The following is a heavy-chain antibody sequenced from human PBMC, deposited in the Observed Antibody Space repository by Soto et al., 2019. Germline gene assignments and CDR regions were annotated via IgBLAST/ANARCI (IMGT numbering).Heavy chain of an antibody. CDR1: GFTFSDYA. J-gene: IGHJ4*02. CDR2: VSHDGRNT. D-gene: IGHD6-19*01. Sequence: VQLVESGGGVVQPGGSCRLSFQALGFTFSDYAMPWFPQAPGKGLEWVAVVSHDGRNTHYADSVKGRFTISRDSSKNTVSLEMTSLRAEDTAVYYCAKGGRQWLVTSDFNYWGQGALVTVSS. V-gene: IGHV3-30*18. CDR3: AKGGRQWLVTSDFNY.